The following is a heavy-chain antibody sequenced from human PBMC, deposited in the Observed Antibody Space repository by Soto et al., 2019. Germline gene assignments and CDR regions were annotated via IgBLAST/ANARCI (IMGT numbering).Heavy chain of an antibody. V-gene: IGHV2-70*01. J-gene: IGHJ6*02. CDR2: IAWADDK. CDR1: GFSLSTSGMC. D-gene: IGHD4-4*01. CDR3: ARIPGFSTVTHLNGMDV. Sequence: GSGPTLVNPTQTLTLTCTFSGFSLSTSGMCVSWIRQPPGKALEWRALIAWADDKYYSTSLKTRLTILKHTSKNQVTLTMTTTERVDSATYYCARIPGFSTVTHLNGMDVWGEGTTVTVSS.